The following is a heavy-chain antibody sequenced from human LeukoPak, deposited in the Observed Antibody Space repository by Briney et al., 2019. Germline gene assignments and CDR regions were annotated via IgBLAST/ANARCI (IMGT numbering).Heavy chain of an antibody. Sequence: SETLSLTCTVSGGSISSSSYYWGWIRQPPGKGLEWIGSIYYSGSTYYNPSLKSRVTISVDTSKNQFSLKLSSVTAADTAVYYCARGEIDFWSGYNNWFDPWGQGTLVTVSS. CDR3: ARGEIDFWSGYNNWFDP. V-gene: IGHV4-39*01. CDR1: GGSISSSSYY. J-gene: IGHJ5*02. CDR2: IYYSGST. D-gene: IGHD3-3*01.